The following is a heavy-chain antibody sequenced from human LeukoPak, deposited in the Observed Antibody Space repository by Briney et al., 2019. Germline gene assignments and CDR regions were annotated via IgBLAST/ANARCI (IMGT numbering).Heavy chain of an antibody. CDR1: GGSVSNYY. CDR3: ARLVAATGNFDY. D-gene: IGHD6-13*01. J-gene: IGHJ4*02. Sequence: SETLSLTCSVSGGSVSNYYWSWIRQPPGKGLEWIGYFYGSGSTYYNPSLKSRVTISVDRSKNQFSLKLSSVTAADTAVYYCARLVAATGNFDYWGQGTLVTVSS. V-gene: IGHV4-59*02. CDR2: FYGSGST.